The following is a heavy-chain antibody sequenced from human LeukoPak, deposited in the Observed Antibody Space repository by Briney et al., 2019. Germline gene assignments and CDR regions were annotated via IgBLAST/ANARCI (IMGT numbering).Heavy chain of an antibody. D-gene: IGHD2-15*01. CDR3: ARGGRCSGGSCYSSPFDY. CDR2: IYYSGST. V-gene: IGHV4-31*03. CDR1: GGSISSGGYY. J-gene: IGHJ4*02. Sequence: SQTLSLTCTVSGGSISSGGYYWSSVRQHPGKLLEWIGYIYYSGSTYYNRSLKSRVTISVDTSKNQFSLKLSSVTAADTAVYYCARGGRCSGGSCYSSPFDYWGQGTLVTVSS.